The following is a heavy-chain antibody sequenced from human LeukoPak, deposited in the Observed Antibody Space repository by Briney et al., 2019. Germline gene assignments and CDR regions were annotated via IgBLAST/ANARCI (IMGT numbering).Heavy chain of an antibody. CDR1: GGSISSSSSY. J-gene: IGHJ4*02. V-gene: IGHV4-39*07. CDR2: FYYSGST. CDR3: ARVGPIAARPRPSTVDY. D-gene: IGHD6-6*01. Sequence: SETLSLTCTVSGGSISSSSSYWGWIRQPPGKGLEWIGSFYYSGSTYYNPSLKSRVTISVDTSKNQFSLKLSSVTAAGTAVYYCARVGPIAARPRPSTVDYWGQGTLVTVSS.